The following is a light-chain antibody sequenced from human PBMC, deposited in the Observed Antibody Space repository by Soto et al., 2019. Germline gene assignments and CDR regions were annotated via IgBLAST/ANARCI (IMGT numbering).Light chain of an antibody. Sequence: EIVLTQSPGTLSLSPGARATLSCRASQSVSTSSLAWYQEKPGQAPRLLIYGASSRATGIPDRFSGSGSGTDFTLTISRLEPEDFAVYYCQQYGDSPLTFGGGAKVEIK. CDR2: GAS. V-gene: IGKV3-20*01. J-gene: IGKJ4*01. CDR3: QQYGDSPLT. CDR1: QSVSTSS.